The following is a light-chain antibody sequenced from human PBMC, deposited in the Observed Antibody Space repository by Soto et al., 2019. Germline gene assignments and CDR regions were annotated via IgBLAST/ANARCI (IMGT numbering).Light chain of an antibody. CDR1: QSISSY. Sequence: DIQMTQSPSSLSASVGDRVTITCRASQSISSYLNWYQQKPGKAPKLLIYAASSLQSGVPSRFSGSGSRTDFTLTISSLQPEDFATYYCQQSYSTPVDFGQGTKLEIK. J-gene: IGKJ2*01. CDR2: AAS. V-gene: IGKV1-39*01. CDR3: QQSYSTPVD.